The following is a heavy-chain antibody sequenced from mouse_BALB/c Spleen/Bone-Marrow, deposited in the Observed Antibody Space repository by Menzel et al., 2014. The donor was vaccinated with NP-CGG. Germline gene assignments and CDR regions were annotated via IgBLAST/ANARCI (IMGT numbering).Heavy chain of an antibody. V-gene: IGHV5-17*02. CDR3: ARSDGAMVY. J-gene: IGHJ4*01. CDR2: ISTGSSTI. D-gene: IGHD2-3*01. CDR1: GFTFSSFG. Sequence: EVKLEESGGGLVQPGGSRKLSCAASGFTFSSFGMHWVRQAPEKGLEWVAYISTGSSTIYYADTVKGRFTISRDNPKNTLFLQMTSLRSEDTAMYYCARSDGAMVYWGQGTSVTVSS.